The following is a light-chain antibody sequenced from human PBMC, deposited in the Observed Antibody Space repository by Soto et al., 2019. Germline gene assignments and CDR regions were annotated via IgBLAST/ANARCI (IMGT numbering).Light chain of an antibody. CDR3: QQYGSYSPWT. CDR2: KAS. CDR1: QSIGSW. Sequence: DIQMTXSPXTLSASVGDRVTITCRASQSIGSWLAWYQQKPGKAPKLLIYKASSLESGVPSRFSGSGSGTEFTLTISSLQPDDFASYYCQQYGSYSPWTFGQGTKVEIK. J-gene: IGKJ1*01. V-gene: IGKV1-5*03.